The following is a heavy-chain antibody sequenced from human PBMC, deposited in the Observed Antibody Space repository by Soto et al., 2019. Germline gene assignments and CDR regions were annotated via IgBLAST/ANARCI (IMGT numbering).Heavy chain of an antibody. CDR1: GFTFSSYG. V-gene: IGHV3-33*01. CDR3: ARDLYNWNDVASPDY. Sequence: GGSLRLSCAASGFTFSSYGMHWVRQAPGKGLEWVAVIWYDGSNKYYADSVKGRFTISRDNSKNTLYLQMNSLRAEDTAVYYCARDLYNWNDVASPDYWGQGTLVTVSS. CDR2: IWYDGSNK. D-gene: IGHD1-20*01. J-gene: IGHJ4*02.